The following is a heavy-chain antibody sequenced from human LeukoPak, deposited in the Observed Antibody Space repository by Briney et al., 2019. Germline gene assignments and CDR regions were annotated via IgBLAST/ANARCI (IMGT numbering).Heavy chain of an antibody. Sequence: SETLSLTCTVSGGSISGYYWSWIRQPPGKGLEWIGYIYYNGITNYNPTLKSRLTISVDTSRDEFSLKLSSVTAADTAVYYCARDLVAGSRYFDYWGQGTLVTVSS. CDR1: GGSISGYY. D-gene: IGHD2-15*01. CDR3: ARDLVAGSRYFDY. V-gene: IGHV4-59*01. CDR2: IYYNGIT. J-gene: IGHJ4*02.